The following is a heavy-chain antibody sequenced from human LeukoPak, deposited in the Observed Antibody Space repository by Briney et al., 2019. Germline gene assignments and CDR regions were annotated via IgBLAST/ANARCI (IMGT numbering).Heavy chain of an antibody. Sequence: PSETLFLTCTVSGGSISSYYWSWIRQPPGKGLEWIGYIYTSGSTNYNPSLKSRVTISVDTSKNQFSLKLSSVTAADTAVYYCARLNFKTYGSGSHYYYYYYMDVWGKGTTVTVSS. CDR2: IYTSGST. J-gene: IGHJ6*03. V-gene: IGHV4-4*09. CDR3: ARLNFKTYGSGSHYYYYYYMDV. D-gene: IGHD3-10*01. CDR1: GGSISSYY.